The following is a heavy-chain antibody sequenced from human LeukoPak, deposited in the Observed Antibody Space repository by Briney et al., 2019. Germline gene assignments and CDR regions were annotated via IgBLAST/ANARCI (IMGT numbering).Heavy chain of an antibody. V-gene: IGHV4-59*01. Sequence: SETLSLTCTVSGGSISSYSWSWIRQPPGKGLEWTGYIYYSGSTNYHPSLKSRVTISVDTSKNQFSLKLSSVTAADTAVYYCARGGTAFDPWGQGTLVTVSS. D-gene: IGHD2-21*02. CDR3: ARGGTAFDP. CDR2: IYYSGST. J-gene: IGHJ5*02. CDR1: GGSISSYS.